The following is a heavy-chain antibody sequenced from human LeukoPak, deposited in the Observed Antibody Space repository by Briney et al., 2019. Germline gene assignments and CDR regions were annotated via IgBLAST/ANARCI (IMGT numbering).Heavy chain of an antibody. Sequence: GGSLRLSCAASGFTFSNAWMSWVRQAPGKELEWVGRIKSKTDGGTTDYAAPVKGRFTISRGDSKNTLCLQMNSLKTEDTAVYYCTTHDFWSGYYNFDYWGQGTLVTVSS. CDR2: IKSKTDGGTT. D-gene: IGHD3-3*01. CDR1: GFTFSNAW. CDR3: TTHDFWSGYYNFDY. V-gene: IGHV3-15*01. J-gene: IGHJ4*02.